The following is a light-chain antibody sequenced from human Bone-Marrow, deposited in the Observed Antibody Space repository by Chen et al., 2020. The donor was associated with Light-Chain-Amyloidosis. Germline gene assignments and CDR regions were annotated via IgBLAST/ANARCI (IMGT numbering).Light chain of an antibody. J-gene: IGLJ2*01. CDR2: RDT. Sequence: SSALTQPPSVSVSPGQTARLPCSGDDLPTKYAYWYQQKPGQAPVLVIHRDTERPSGISERFSGSSSGTTATLTISGVQAEDEADYHCQSADSSGTYEVIFGGGTKLTVL. CDR1: DLPTKY. CDR3: QSADSSGTYEVI. V-gene: IGLV3-25*03.